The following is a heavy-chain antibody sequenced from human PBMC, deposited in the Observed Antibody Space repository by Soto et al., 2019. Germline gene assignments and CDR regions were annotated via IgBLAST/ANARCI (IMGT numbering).Heavy chain of an antibody. CDR3: ARDLDGSGSYYTGY. Sequence: QVQLVQSGAEVKKPGASVKVSCKASGYTFSNYGISWVRQAPGQGLEWMGWISASGNTNYAQKLQGRVTMTTDTSASTAFMELRSLRSDDTAMYFCARDLDGSGSYYTGYWGKGTLVTVSS. CDR1: GYTFSNYG. D-gene: IGHD3-10*01. CDR2: ISASGNT. V-gene: IGHV1-18*01. J-gene: IGHJ4*02.